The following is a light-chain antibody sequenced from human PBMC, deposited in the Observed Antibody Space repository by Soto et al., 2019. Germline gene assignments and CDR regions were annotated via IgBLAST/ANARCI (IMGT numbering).Light chain of an antibody. CDR2: AAS. V-gene: IGKV1-9*01. CDR3: QQLNSYPLT. CDR1: QGISSY. J-gene: IGKJ3*01. Sequence: DIQLTQSPSFLSASVGDRVTITCRASQGISSYLAWYQQKPGKAPKLLIYAASTLQSGVPSRFSGSGSGTEFTLTLCSLQPEDFANYYCQQLNSYPLTFGPGTKVDIK.